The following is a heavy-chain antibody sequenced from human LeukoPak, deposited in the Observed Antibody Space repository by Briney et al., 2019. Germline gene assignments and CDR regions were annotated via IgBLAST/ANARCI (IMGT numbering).Heavy chain of an antibody. CDR1: GYSFTSYW. J-gene: IGHJ3*02. CDR2: IYPGDSDT. CDR3: ARHYYYGSGSYVGAFDI. Sequence: GESLKISCQGSGYSFTSYWIGWVRQVPGKGLEWMGIIYPGDSDTRYSPSFQGQVTISADKSISTAYLQWSSLKASDTAMYYCARHYYYGSGSYVGAFDIWGQGTMVTVSS. D-gene: IGHD3-10*01. V-gene: IGHV5-51*01.